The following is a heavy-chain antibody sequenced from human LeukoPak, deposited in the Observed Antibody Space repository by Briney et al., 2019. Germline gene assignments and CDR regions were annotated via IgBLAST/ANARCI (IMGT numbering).Heavy chain of an antibody. CDR1: GYTFTGYY. CDR3: ARARSGYSGGRIDY. CDR2: INPNSGGT. D-gene: IGHD5-12*01. J-gene: IGHJ4*02. V-gene: IGHV1-2*02. Sequence: ASVKVSCKASGYTFTGYYMHWVRQAPGQGLEWMGWINPNSGGTNYAQKFQGRVTMTRDTSISTAYMELSRLRSDDTAVYYCARARSGYSGGRIDYWGQGTLVIVS.